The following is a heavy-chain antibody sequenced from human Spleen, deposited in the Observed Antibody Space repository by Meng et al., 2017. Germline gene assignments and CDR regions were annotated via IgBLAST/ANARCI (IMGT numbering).Heavy chain of an antibody. Sequence: QGQLAQSGAEVKKPGASGKVSCTASGYTFTAYYIHWVRQAPGQGLDWMGRIDPNSGVTEYAQKFQGRVTVTGDTSISTAYMELSRLRSDDTAIYYCVRDEDISAAGKLFGDYWGQGTLVTVSS. CDR2: IDPNSGVT. J-gene: IGHJ4*02. D-gene: IGHD6-13*01. CDR3: VRDEDISAAGKLFGDY. CDR1: GYTFTAYY. V-gene: IGHV1-2*06.